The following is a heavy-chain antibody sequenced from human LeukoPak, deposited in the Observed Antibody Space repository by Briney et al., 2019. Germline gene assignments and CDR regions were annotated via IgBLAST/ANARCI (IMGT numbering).Heavy chain of an antibody. CDR1: GGSISSGDYY. J-gene: IGHJ6*03. V-gene: IGHV4-30-4*08. D-gene: IGHD3-3*02. Sequence: SETLSLTCTVSGGSISSGDYYWSWIRQPPGKGLELIGYIYYSGSTYYNPSLESRVTISVDTSKNQFFLKLSSVTAADTAVYDCARALGGYYYMDVWGKGTTVTVSS. CDR3: ARALGGYYYMDV. CDR2: IYYSGST.